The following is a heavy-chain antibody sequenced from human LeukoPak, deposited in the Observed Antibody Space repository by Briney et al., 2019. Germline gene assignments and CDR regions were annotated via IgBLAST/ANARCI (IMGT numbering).Heavy chain of an antibody. CDR2: INHSGST. D-gene: IGHD6-19*01. Sequence: SETLSLTCAVYGGSFSGYYWSWIRQPPGKGLEWIGEINHSGSTNYNPSLKSRVTISVDTSKIQFSLKLSSVTAADTAVYYCASLFSSGWFRFDYFDYWGQGTLVTVSS. V-gene: IGHV4-34*01. CDR1: GGSFSGYY. CDR3: ASLFSSGWFRFDYFDY. J-gene: IGHJ4*02.